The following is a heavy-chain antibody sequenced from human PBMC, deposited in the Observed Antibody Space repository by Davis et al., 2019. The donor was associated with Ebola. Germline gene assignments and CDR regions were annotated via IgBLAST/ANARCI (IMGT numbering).Heavy chain of an antibody. J-gene: IGHJ5*02. V-gene: IGHV1-18*04. CDR3: ARDGIPIVVVPAAIWFDP. D-gene: IGHD2-2*01. CDR2: INPNSGGT. Sequence: ASVKVSCKASGYTFTSYGISWVRQAPGQGLEWMGWINPNSGGTSYAQKFQGRVTMTRDTSTSTVYMELSSLRFEDTAVYYCARDGIPIVVVPAAIWFDPWGQGTLVTVSS. CDR1: GYTFTSYG.